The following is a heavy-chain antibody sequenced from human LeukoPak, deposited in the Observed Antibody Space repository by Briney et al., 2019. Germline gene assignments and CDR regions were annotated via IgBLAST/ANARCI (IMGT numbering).Heavy chain of an antibody. J-gene: IGHJ4*02. CDR2: IYSGGST. CDR1: GFTVSSNY. V-gene: IGHV3-53*01. CDR3: ASGLTYAGRFDY. D-gene: IGHD3/OR15-3a*01. Sequence: GGSLRLSCAASGFTVSSNYMSWVRQAPGKGLEWVSVIYSGGSTYYADSVQGRFTISRDNSKNTLYLQMNSLRAEDTAVYYCASGLTYAGRFDYWGQGTLVTVSS.